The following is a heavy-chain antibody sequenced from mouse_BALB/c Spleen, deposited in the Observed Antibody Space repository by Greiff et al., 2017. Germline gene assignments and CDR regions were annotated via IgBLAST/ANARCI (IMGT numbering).Heavy chain of an antibody. CDR1: GYAFSSYW. V-gene: IGHV1-80*01. J-gene: IGHJ1*01. CDR2: FYPGDGDT. Sequence: VKLMESGAELVRPGSSVKISCKASGYAFSSYWMNWVKQRPGQGLEWIGQFYPGDGDTNYNGKFKGKATLTADKSSSTAYMQLSSLTSEDSAVYFCARRIDWYFDVWGAGTTVTVSS. CDR3: ARRIDWYFDV.